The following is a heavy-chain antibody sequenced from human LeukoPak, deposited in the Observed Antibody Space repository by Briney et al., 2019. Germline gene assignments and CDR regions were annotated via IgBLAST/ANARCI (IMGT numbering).Heavy chain of an antibody. J-gene: IGHJ4*02. CDR2: ISGGGGST. CDR1: GFTFTSYA. V-gene: IGHV3-23*01. Sequence: PGGSLRLSCAASGFTFTSYAMSWVRQAPGKGLEWVSAISGGGGSTDHADSVKGRFTISRDSSKNTLYLQMNSLRAEDTAFYYCAKGGGSLGGQGTLVTVSS. CDR3: AKGGGSL. D-gene: IGHD1-26*01.